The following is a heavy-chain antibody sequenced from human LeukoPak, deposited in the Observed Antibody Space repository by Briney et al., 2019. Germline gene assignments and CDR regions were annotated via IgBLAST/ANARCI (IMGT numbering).Heavy chain of an antibody. CDR1: GDTFTRYD. CDR2: MNPTSGKT. Sequence: ASVNVSCKASGDTFTRYDSNWVRQATGQGLEWMGWMNPTSGKTGYTQKFQGRVTMTSDTSTGTAYMEMSSLRSEDTAVYYCARGSRYCSSDNCYHFDYWGQGTLVTGSS. D-gene: IGHD2-2*01. V-gene: IGHV1-8*01. CDR3: ARGSRYCSSDNCYHFDY. J-gene: IGHJ4*02.